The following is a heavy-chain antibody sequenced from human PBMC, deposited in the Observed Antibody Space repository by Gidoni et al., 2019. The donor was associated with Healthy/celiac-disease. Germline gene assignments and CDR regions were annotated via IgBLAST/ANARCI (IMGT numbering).Heavy chain of an antibody. Sequence: EVQLVESGGGLVQPGGSLRLSCAASGFTFSSYDMHWVRQATGKGLEWLSALVTAGVTYYPGSVKGPFTIPIENAKNALYLQMNSLRAGDTAVYYCARGVTMVRGVTNWFDPWGQGTLVTVSS. V-gene: IGHV3-13*04. CDR2: LVTAGVT. CDR3: ARGVTMVRGVTNWFDP. J-gene: IGHJ5*02. D-gene: IGHD3-10*01. CDR1: GFTFSSYD.